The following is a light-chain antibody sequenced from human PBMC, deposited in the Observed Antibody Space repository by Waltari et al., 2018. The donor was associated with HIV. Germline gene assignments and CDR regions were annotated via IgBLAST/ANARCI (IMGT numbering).Light chain of an antibody. Sequence: QSVLTQPPSVSGAPGPRVTISCTGSSSNIGAGYDVHWYQHLPGTAPNLLIYGNSDRPSGVPDRVTGSKSGSAASLASIGLQAEDEADYYCQSYDSSLSGSVFGGGTKLAVL. CDR2: GNS. CDR1: SSNIGAGYD. V-gene: IGLV1-40*01. J-gene: IGLJ2*01. CDR3: QSYDSSLSGSV.